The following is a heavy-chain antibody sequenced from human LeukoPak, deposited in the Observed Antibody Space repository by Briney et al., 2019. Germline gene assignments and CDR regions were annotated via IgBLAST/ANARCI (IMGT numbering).Heavy chain of an antibody. D-gene: IGHD1-20*01. CDR2: INPNSGGK. CDR3: ARVGITGTISNYFDY. CDR1: GYTFTGYY. V-gene: IGHV1-2*02. Sequence: GASVKVSCKASGYTFTGYYMHWVRQAPGQGLEWMGWINPNSGGKNYAQKFQGRVTMTRDTSISTAYMELSRLRSDDTAVYYCARVGITGTISNYFDYWGQGTLVTVSS. J-gene: IGHJ4*02.